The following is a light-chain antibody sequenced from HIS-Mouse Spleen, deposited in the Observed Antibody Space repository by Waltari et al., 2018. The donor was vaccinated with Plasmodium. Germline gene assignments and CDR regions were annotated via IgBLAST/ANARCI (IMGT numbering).Light chain of an antibody. V-gene: IGLV3-10*01. J-gene: IGLJ3*02. CDR2: EDS. CDR1: ALPTKY. Sequence: SYELTQPPSVSVSPGQTARITCSGDALPTKYAYWYQQKSGQAPGLVIYEDSKRPSGIPERVSGSSSGTMATLTISGAQVEDEADYYCYSTDSSGNHRVFGGGTKLTVL. CDR3: YSTDSSGNHRV.